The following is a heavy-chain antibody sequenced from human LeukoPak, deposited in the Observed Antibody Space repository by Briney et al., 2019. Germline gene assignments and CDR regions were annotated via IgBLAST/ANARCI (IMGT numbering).Heavy chain of an antibody. CDR3: TSDPYGGIDY. Sequence: SETLSLTCTVSGGSISSYYWSWIRQPPGKGLEWIWYIYYSGGTNYNPSLKSRVTMSVDTSKNQFSLKLSSVTAADTAVYYCTSDPYGGIDYWGQGTLVTVSS. CDR2: IYYSGGT. D-gene: IGHD3-16*01. V-gene: IGHV4-59*01. CDR1: GGSISSYY. J-gene: IGHJ4*02.